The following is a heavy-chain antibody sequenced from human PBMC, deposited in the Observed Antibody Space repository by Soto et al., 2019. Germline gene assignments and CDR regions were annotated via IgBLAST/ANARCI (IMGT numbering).Heavy chain of an antibody. CDR2: MNPNRGNT. V-gene: IGHV1-8*01. J-gene: IGHJ6*03. CDR3: ARGERPLGGAYSMDV. Sequence: ASVKVSCKASGYTFTSYDINWVRQATGQGLEWMGWMNPNRGNTGYEQKSQGIFTMTRNTSISTAYMELSSLRSEDTALYYCARGERPLGGAYSMDVWGKGTTVTVS. D-gene: IGHD3-16*01. CDR1: GYTFTSYD.